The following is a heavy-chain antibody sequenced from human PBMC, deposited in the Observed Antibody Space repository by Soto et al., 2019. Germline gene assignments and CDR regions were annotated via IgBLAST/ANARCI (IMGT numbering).Heavy chain of an antibody. Sequence: SQTRSVACRVGGDCSSTGALYWNWIRQHPGKGLEWIGYFYYSGSTYYNPSLKSRVTISVNTSKNQFSLKLSSVTAADTAVYYCARSVFPCGQGTLVTVSS. CDR3: ARSVFP. V-gene: IGHV4-31*03. J-gene: IGHJ5*02. CDR2: FYYSGST. CDR1: GDCSSTGALY.